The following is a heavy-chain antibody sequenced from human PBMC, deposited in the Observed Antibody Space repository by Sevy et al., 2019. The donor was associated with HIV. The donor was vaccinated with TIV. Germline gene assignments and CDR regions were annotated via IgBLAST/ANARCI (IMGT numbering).Heavy chain of an antibody. CDR3: ARRDGIAAAGPAYYYYYGMDV. CDR1: GFTFSSYS. D-gene: IGHD6-13*01. CDR2: ISSSSSTI. J-gene: IGHJ6*04. Sequence: GGSLRLSCAASGFTFSSYSMNWVRQAPGKGLEWVSYISSSSSTIYYADSVKGRFTISRDNAKNSLYLQMNSLRDEDTAVYYCARRDGIAAAGPAYYYYYGMDVWGEGTTVTVSS. V-gene: IGHV3-48*02.